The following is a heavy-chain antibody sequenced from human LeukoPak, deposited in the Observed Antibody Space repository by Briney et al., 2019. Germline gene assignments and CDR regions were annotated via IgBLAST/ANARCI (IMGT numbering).Heavy chain of an antibody. Sequence: SETLSLTCAVYGGSFSGYYWSWIRQPPGKGLEWIGEINHSGSTNYNPSLKSRVTISVDTSKNQFSLKLSSVTAADTAVYNCARRSGYYDFWSGYYSLDYWGQGTLVTVSS. V-gene: IGHV4-34*01. CDR2: INHSGST. CDR3: ARRSGYYDFWSGYYSLDY. CDR1: GGSFSGYY. D-gene: IGHD3-3*01. J-gene: IGHJ4*02.